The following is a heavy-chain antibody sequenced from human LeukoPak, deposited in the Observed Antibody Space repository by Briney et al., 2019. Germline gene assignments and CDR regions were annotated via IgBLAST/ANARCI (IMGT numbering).Heavy chain of an antibody. Sequence: GGSLRLSCAASGFTFSSYSMNWVRQAPGKGLEWVSSISSSSSYIYYADSVKGRFTISRDNAKNSLYLQMNSLRAEDTAVYYCARDAGYCSGGSCCNYYFDYWGQGTLVTVSS. J-gene: IGHJ4*02. CDR3: ARDAGYCSGGSCCNYYFDY. V-gene: IGHV3-21*01. D-gene: IGHD2-15*01. CDR2: ISSSSSYI. CDR1: GFTFSSYS.